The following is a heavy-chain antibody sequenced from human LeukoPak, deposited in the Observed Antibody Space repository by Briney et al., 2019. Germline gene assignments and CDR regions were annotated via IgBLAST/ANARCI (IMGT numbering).Heavy chain of an antibody. J-gene: IGHJ4*02. V-gene: IGHV4-59*01. D-gene: IGHD7-27*01. CDR1: GGSISSYY. Sequence: SETLSLTCTVSGGSISSYYWSWIRQPPGKGLEWIGCIYYSGSTNYNPSLKSRVTISVDTSKNQLSLKLSSVTAADTAVYYCARDTNWGPFDYWGQGTLVTVSS. CDR2: IYYSGST. CDR3: ARDTNWGPFDY.